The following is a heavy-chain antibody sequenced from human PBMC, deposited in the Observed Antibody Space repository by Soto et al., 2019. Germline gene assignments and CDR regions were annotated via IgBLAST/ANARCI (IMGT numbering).Heavy chain of an antibody. CDR2: ISGSAGNT. Sequence: PGGSLRLSCAASGCTFSDYGMNWVRQAPGKGLEWVAAISGSAGNTYYADSVKGRFSTSRDNSKSTLYLEMNSLRVEDTAIYYCAKTFGSNWLPEYWGQGTLVTVSS. CDR3: AKTFGSNWLPEY. D-gene: IGHD6-13*01. V-gene: IGHV3-23*01. CDR1: GCTFSDYG. J-gene: IGHJ4*02.